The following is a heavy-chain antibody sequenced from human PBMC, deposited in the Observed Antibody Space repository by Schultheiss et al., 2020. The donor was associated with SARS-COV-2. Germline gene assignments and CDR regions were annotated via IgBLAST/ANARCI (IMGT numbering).Heavy chain of an antibody. CDR1: GYTFTSYG. CDR3: ARISPVGATRLYYYYGMDV. D-gene: IGHD1-26*01. J-gene: IGHJ6*02. CDR2: ISAYNGNT. V-gene: IGHV1-18*01. Sequence: ASVKVSCKASGYTFTSYGISWVRQAPGQGLEWMGWISAYNGNTNYAQKLQGRVTMTTDTSTSTAYMELRSLRSDDTAVYYCARISPVGATRLYYYYGMDVWGQGTTVTVS.